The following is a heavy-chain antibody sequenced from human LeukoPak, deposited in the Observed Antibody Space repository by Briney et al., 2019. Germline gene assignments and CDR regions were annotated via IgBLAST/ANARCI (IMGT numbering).Heavy chain of an antibody. CDR1: GGSISSSSYY. Sequence: SETLSLTCTVSGGSISSSSYYWGWIRQPPGKGLEWIGYIYYSGSTNYNPSLKSRVTISVDKSKNQFSLKLSSVTAADTAVYYCARDPGYYGSGTRGAFDYWGQGTLVTVSS. V-gene: IGHV4-61*05. D-gene: IGHD3-10*01. CDR2: IYYSGST. J-gene: IGHJ4*02. CDR3: ARDPGYYGSGTRGAFDY.